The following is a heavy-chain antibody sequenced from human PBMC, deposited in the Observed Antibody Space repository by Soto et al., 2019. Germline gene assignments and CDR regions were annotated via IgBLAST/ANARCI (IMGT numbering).Heavy chain of an antibody. CDR3: ERGSSGYDGMDV. CDR1: GYTFTSYA. CDR2: INAGNGNT. D-gene: IGHD3-10*01. J-gene: IGHJ6*02. V-gene: IGHV1-3*01. Sequence: ASVKVSCKASGYTFTSYAMHWVRQAPGQRLEWMGWINAGNGNTKYSQKFQGRVTITRDTSASTAYMELSSLRSENTAVYYCERGSSGYDGMDVWGQGTTVTVSS.